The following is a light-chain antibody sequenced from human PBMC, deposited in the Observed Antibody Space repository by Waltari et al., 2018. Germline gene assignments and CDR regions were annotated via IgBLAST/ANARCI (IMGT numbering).Light chain of an antibody. J-gene: IGLJ2*01. CDR1: SSDVGGYNY. Sequence: QSALTQPASVSGSPGQSITISCTGTSSDVGGYNYVSWYQQHPGKAPKRIVYDVSNRPGGVFNRFSGSKSGNTASLTISGLQAEDEADYYCSSYTSSSTLVFGGGTKLTVL. CDR2: DVS. V-gene: IGLV2-14*01. CDR3: SSYTSSSTLV.